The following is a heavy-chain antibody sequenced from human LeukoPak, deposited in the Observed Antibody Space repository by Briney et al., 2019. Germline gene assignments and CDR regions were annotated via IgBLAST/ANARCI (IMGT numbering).Heavy chain of an antibody. CDR3: ARGRGKVAGTDYYYYYGMDV. J-gene: IGHJ6*02. V-gene: IGHV1-8*01. CDR1: GYTFTSYD. CDR2: MNLNSGNT. D-gene: IGHD6-19*01. Sequence: ASVKVSCKASGYTFTSYDINWVRQATGQGLEWMGWMNLNSGNTGYAQKFQGRVTMTRNTSISTAYMELSSLRSEDTAVYYCARGRGKVAGTDYYYYYGMDVWGQGTTVTVSS.